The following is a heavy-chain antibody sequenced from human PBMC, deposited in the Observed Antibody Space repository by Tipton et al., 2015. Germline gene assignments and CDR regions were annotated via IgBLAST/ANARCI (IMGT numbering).Heavy chain of an antibody. CDR2: IQYSGGT. D-gene: IGHD4-23*01. V-gene: IGHV4-59*01. Sequence: TLSLTCTVSSDSINKYYWSWIRQPPGKELQWIGYIQYSGGTNHNPSLESRVSMSVDTSKTQFSLEMRSVTATDTAVYYCARARGRHGGLFDSWGQGTLVTVSS. CDR1: SDSINKYY. CDR3: ARARGRHGGLFDS. J-gene: IGHJ4*02.